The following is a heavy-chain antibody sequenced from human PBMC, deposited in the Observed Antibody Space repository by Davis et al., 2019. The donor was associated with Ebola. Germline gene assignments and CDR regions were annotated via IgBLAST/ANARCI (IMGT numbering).Heavy chain of an antibody. CDR3: TRYGDYSWFDP. CDR1: GFTFGDYA. V-gene: IGHV3-49*03. Sequence: GESLKISCTASGFTFGDYAMSWFRQAPGKGLEWVGFIRSKAYGGTTEYAASVKGRFTISRDDSNSIAYLQMKSLKTEDTAVYYCTRYGDYSWFDPWGQGTLVTVSS. J-gene: IGHJ5*02. D-gene: IGHD4-17*01. CDR2: IRSKAYGGTT.